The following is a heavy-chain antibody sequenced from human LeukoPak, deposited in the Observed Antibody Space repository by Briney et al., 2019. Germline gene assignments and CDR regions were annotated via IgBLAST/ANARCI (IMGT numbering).Heavy chain of an antibody. CDR2: MWYDESSK. V-gene: IGHV3-33*01. CDR3: ARGLAVAGTGDAFDI. J-gene: IGHJ3*02. Sequence: GGSLRLSCAASGFTFNSYDMHWVRQAPGKGLEWVAIMWYDESSKYYADSAKGRFTISRDNSKNTLYLQMNSLRAEDTAVYYCARGLAVAGTGDAFDIWGQGTMVTVSS. CDR1: GFTFNSYD. D-gene: IGHD6-19*01.